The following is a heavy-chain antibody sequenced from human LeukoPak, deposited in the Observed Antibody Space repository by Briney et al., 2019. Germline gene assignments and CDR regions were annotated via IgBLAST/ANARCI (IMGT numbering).Heavy chain of an antibody. CDR1: GFTFTDYA. CDR2: ISSDGNTK. J-gene: IGHJ4*02. V-gene: IGHV3-30*04. Sequence: GGTLRLSCVASGFTFTDYAFNWVRQAPGKEMEWVAIISSDGNTKSYADTLKGRFSISRDNFRDTVFPEVSTLRPEDTGLYYCVRDLTSGARFDFWGQGTLVTVSA. CDR3: VRDLTSGARFDF. D-gene: IGHD2-8*02.